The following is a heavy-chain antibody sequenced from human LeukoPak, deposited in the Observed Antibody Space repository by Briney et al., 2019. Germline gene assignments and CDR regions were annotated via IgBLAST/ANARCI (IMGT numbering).Heavy chain of an antibody. CDR2: ISSSSSYT. CDR1: GFTFSDYY. D-gene: IGHD5-18*01. Sequence: GGSLRLSCAAPGFTFSDYYMSWIRQAPGKGAGLGSYISSSSSYTNYADSVKGRFTISRDNATNSLSLQMNSLRAADTAVYYCARDRGYCYGFGGWGQGILVTVSS. CDR3: ARDRGYCYGFGG. J-gene: IGHJ4*02. V-gene: IGHV3-11*06.